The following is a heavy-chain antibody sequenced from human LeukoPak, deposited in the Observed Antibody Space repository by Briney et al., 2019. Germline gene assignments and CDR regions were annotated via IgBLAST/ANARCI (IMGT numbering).Heavy chain of an antibody. J-gene: IGHJ6*02. D-gene: IGHD5-24*01. Sequence: PGRSLRLSCAASGFTFSSYGMHWVRQAPGKGLEWVAVISYDGSNKYYADSVKGRFTISRDNSKNTPYLQMNSLRAEDTAVYYCAKDHEGDGYNYYYYYYGMDVWGQGTTVTVSS. CDR3: AKDHEGDGYNYYYYYYGMDV. CDR1: GFTFSSYG. CDR2: ISYDGSNK. V-gene: IGHV3-30*18.